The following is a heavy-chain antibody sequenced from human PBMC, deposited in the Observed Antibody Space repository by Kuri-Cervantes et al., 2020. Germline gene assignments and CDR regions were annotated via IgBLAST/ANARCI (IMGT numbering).Heavy chain of an antibody. Sequence: LKISCAASGFTFSSYAMHWVRQAPGKGLEWVAVISYDGSNKYYADSVKGRFTISRDNSKNTLYLQMNSLRSEDTAVYYCARGYDHIDIVATMADYWGQGTLVTVSS. CDR3: ARGYDHIDIVATMADY. CDR2: ISYDGSNK. J-gene: IGHJ4*02. V-gene: IGHV3-30*01. D-gene: IGHD5-12*01. CDR1: GFTFSSYA.